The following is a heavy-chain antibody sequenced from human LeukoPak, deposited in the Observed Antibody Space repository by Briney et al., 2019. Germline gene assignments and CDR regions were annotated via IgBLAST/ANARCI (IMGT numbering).Heavy chain of an antibody. CDR1: GFTFSSYW. D-gene: IGHD1-1*01. CDR3: GKKVPGGGETGTTDY. Sequence: GGSLRLSCAASGFTFSSYWMSWVRQAPGKGLEWVANIKQDGSEKYYVDSVKGRFTISRDNAKNSLYLQMNSLRAEDTAVYYRGKKVPGGGETGTTDYWGQGTLVTVSS. V-gene: IGHV3-7*01. J-gene: IGHJ4*02. CDR2: IKQDGSEK.